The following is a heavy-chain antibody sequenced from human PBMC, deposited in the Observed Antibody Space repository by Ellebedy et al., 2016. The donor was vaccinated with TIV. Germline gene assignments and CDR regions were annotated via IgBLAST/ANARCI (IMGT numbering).Heavy chain of an antibody. D-gene: IGHD2-2*01. CDR3: ARGDCSSTSCYSSLENYYGMDV. CDR2: IPSYGSDK. J-gene: IGHJ6*02. Sequence: GGSLRLXCAASGFTFSSYKMNWVRQAPGKGLDWVSSIPSYGSDKYYADSVQGRVTISRDNAKNSLYLQMNSLRVEDTAVYYCARGDCSSTSCYSSLENYYGMDVWGQGTTVTVSS. V-gene: IGHV3-21*01. CDR1: GFTFSSYK.